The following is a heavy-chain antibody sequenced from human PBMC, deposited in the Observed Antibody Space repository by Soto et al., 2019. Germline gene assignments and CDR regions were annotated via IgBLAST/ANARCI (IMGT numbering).Heavy chain of an antibody. J-gene: IGHJ5*02. CDR3: ANSPNYYDSSGYYGPWFDP. Sequence: PSETLTLTCTVSGGSICSYYWSWIRQPPGKGLEWIGYIYYSGSTNYNPSLKSRVTISVDTSKNQFSLKLSSVTAADTAVYYCANSPNYYDSSGYYGPWFDPWGQGTLVTVSS. CDR1: GGSICSYY. CDR2: IYYSGST. D-gene: IGHD3-22*01. V-gene: IGHV4-59*01.